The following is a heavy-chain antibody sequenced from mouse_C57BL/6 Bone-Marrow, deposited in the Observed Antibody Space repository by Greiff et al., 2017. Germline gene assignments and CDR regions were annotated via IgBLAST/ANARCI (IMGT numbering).Heavy chain of an antibody. Sequence: QVQLQQSGAELARPGASVKLSCKASGYTFTSYGISWVKQRTGQGLEWIGEIYPRSGNTYYNEKFKGKATLTADKSSSTAYMELRSLTSEDSAVYFCARYYSHLYSDVWGTGTTVTVSS. CDR1: GYTFTSYG. V-gene: IGHV1-81*01. CDR2: IYPRSGNT. CDR3: ARYYSHLYSDV. D-gene: IGHD1-1*01. J-gene: IGHJ1*03.